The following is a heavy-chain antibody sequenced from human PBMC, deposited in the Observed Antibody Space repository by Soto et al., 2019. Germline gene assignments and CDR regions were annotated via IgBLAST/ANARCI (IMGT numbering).Heavy chain of an antibody. CDR3: AKKGSPSGDHKNWYSDL. J-gene: IGHJ2*01. D-gene: IGHD1-26*01. Sequence: GGSLRLSCAASGFTFSSYTMTWVRQAPGKGLEWISVIIGSGTTTYYADSVKGRFTISRDNSKNTLYLQMNGLRAEDTAVYYCAKKGSPSGDHKNWYSDLWGRGALVTVSS. CDR1: GFTFSSYT. CDR2: IIGSGTTT. V-gene: IGHV3-23*01.